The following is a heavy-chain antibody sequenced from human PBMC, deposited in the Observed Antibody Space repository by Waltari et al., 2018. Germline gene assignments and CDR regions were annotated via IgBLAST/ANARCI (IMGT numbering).Heavy chain of an antibody. J-gene: IGHJ4*02. CDR3: ARETQYSSSSDY. CDR1: GFTFSDYY. D-gene: IGHD6-6*01. V-gene: IGHV3-11*04. CDR2: ISSSGSTI. Sequence: QVQLVESGGGLVKPGGSLRLSCAASGFTFSDYYLSWLRQAPGKGLEWVSYISSSGSTIYYADSEKGRFTISRDNAKNSLYLQMNSLRAEDTAVYYCARETQYSSSSDYWGQGTLVTVSS.